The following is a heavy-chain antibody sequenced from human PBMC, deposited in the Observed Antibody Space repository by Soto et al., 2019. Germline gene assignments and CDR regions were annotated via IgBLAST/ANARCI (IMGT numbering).Heavy chain of an antibody. CDR1: GGSISSSSHF. V-gene: IGHV4-39*01. CDR2: IYYSGST. CDR3: ARHPRPYSSTSSPAVS. D-gene: IGHD6-6*01. J-gene: IGHJ4*02. Sequence: SETLSLTCTVSGGSISSSSHFWGWIRQPPGKGLEWIGSIYYSGSTYHNPSLKSRVTISVDRSKNQFSLKLNAVSAADTAVYYCARHPRPYSSTSSPAVSWGQGTLVTVSS.